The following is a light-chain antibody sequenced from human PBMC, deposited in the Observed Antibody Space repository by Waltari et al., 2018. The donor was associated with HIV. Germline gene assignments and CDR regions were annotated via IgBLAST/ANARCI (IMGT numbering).Light chain of an antibody. CDR1: QSVDVY. CDR2: ASS. J-gene: IGKJ2*01. V-gene: IGKV1-39*01. Sequence: DIQITQSPSSLSASVGDTVTITCRASQSVDVYVTWYQYKPGKAPKLLIFASSSLQSGVPSRCSGSRSGTDFSLNITGLQPEDFATYFCQQSEDTPYTFGQGTKLEIK. CDR3: QQSEDTPYT.